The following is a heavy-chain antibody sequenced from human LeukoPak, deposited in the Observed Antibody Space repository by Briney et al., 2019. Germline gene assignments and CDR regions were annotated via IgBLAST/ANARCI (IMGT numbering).Heavy chain of an antibody. D-gene: IGHD3-16*01. V-gene: IGHV3-74*01. CDR2: SNCDGSST. CDR3: ARDGAATITAYYFDY. CDR1: GFTFRSYW. J-gene: IGHJ4*02. Sequence: GGSLRLSCAASGFTFRSYWMHWVRQAPGKGLVWVSRSNCDGSSTSYADSVKGRFTISRDNAKNTLYLQMNSLRAEDTAVYYCARDGAATITAYYFDYWGQGTLVTVSS.